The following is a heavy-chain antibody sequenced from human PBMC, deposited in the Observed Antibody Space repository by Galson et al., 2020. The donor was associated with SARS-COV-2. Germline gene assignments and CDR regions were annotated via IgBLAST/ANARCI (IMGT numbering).Heavy chain of an antibody. Sequence: ASVKVSCKASGYTFTSYGISWVRQAPGQGLEWMGWISAYNGNTNYAQKLQGRVTMTTDTSTSTAYMELRSLRSDDTAVYYCARGIVVVVAATASYYYYGMDVWGQGTTVTVSS. CDR1: GYTFTSYG. D-gene: IGHD2-15*01. CDR3: ARGIVVVVAATASYYYYGMDV. CDR2: ISAYNGNT. J-gene: IGHJ6*02. V-gene: IGHV1-18*01.